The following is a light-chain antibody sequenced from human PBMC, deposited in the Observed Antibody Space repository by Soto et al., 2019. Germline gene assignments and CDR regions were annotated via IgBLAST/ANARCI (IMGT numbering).Light chain of an antibody. CDR1: QSVSSN. Sequence: ESVLTQSPGTLSLSPGERATLSCRASQSVSSNFLAWYQQKPGQAPRLLIYDASNRATGIPARFSGSGSGTGFTLTITSLQSEDFAVYYCQHYNNWPFTFGPGTKVDIK. CDR2: DAS. V-gene: IGKV3D-15*01. J-gene: IGKJ3*01. CDR3: QHYNNWPFT.